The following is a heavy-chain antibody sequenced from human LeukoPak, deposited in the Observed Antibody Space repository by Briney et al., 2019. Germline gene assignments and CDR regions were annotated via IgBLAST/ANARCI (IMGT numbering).Heavy chain of an antibody. CDR3: ARVRWSSAFDY. Sequence: GGSLRLSCAASGFSFSTYAMHWVRQAPGKGLEYVAAITGNGGSTYYASSVKGRFTISRDNSKNTLYLQMGSLRAEDMAVYYCARVRWSSAFDYWGQGTLVTVSS. CDR1: GFSFSTYA. V-gene: IGHV3-64*01. J-gene: IGHJ4*02. D-gene: IGHD1-26*01. CDR2: ITGNGGST.